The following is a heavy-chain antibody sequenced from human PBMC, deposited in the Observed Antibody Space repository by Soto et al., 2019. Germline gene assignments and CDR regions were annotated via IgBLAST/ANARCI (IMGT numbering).Heavy chain of an antibody. CDR1: GGTFSSYA. CDR2: IIPIFGTA. D-gene: IGHD3-22*01. J-gene: IGHJ6*02. V-gene: IGHV1-69*13. Sequence: SVKVSCKASGGTFSSYAISWVRQAPGQGLEWMGGIIPIFGTANYAQKFQGRVTITADESTSTAYMELSSLRSEDTAVYYCARGLDSSGYYYYYYGMDVWGQGTTVTVSS. CDR3: ARGLDSSGYYYYYYGMDV.